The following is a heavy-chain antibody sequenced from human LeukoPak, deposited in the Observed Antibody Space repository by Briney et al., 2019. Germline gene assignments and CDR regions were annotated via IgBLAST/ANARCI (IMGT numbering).Heavy chain of an antibody. CDR2: INHSGST. J-gene: IGHJ5*02. D-gene: IGHD2-2*01. CDR3: AREGVVPAAMSRNWFDP. Sequence: SETLSLTCAVYGGSFSGYYWSWIRQPPGKGLEWIGEINHSGSTNYNPSLKSRVTISVDTSKNQFSLKLSSVTAADTAVYYCAREGVVPAAMSRNWFDPWGQGTLVTVSS. CDR1: GGSFSGYY. V-gene: IGHV4-34*01.